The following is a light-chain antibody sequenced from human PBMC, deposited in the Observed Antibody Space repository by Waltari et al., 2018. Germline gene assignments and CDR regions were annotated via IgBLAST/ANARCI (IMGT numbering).Light chain of an antibody. CDR1: SSDVGAYDS. Sequence: QSALSQPPSASGSPGQSVTIPCTGSSSDVGAYDSVSWYQQRPGKAPKVLIYEVNKRPSGVPHRFSGSKSGATASLTVSWLQAEDEADYYCASYAGGDTPYVFGTGTTVTV. V-gene: IGLV2-8*01. CDR3: ASYAGGDTPYV. CDR2: EVN. J-gene: IGLJ1*01.